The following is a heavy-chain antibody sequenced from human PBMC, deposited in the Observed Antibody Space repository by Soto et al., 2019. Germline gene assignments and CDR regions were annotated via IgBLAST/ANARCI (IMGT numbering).Heavy chain of an antibody. Sequence: SETLSLTCIFSGGSISSSSYYWGWIRQPPGKGLEWIGSIYYSGSTNYNPSLKSRVTISVDTSKKQFSLKLSSVTAADTAVYSCARHGDSSDAFDMWGQGTMVTVSS. V-gene: IGHV4-39*01. D-gene: IGHD7-27*01. CDR3: ARHGDSSDAFDM. J-gene: IGHJ3*02. CDR1: GGSISSSSYY. CDR2: IYYSGST.